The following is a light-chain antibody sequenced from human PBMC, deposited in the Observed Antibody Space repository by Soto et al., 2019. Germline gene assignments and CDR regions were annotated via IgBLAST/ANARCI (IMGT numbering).Light chain of an antibody. Sequence: EIVMTQSPGTLSVSPGESAALSCRASQSVRYNLAWYQQKPGQAPRLLIYGASTRTTGTPARFGGSGSGTEFTLTSSSQQSEDFAVYYCQQYNNLPPGFGQGTKLEIK. J-gene: IGKJ2*03. CDR1: QSVRYN. CDR3: QQYNNLPPG. CDR2: GAS. V-gene: IGKV3-15*01.